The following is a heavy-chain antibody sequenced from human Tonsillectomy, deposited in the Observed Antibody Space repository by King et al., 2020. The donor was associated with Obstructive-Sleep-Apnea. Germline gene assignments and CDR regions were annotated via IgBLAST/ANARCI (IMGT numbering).Heavy chain of an antibody. Sequence: VQLVESGGGVVQPGRSLRLSCTGSGFTFRSYAMHWVRQAPGKGLEWVAIISYDGSNKFYADSVKGRLTISRDNSKNTLYLQMNSLRPEDTAVYYCARDGDQLGGSGGEFEYWGQGTLVTVSS. CDR2: ISYDGSNK. CDR3: ARDGDQLGGSGGEFEY. CDR1: GFTFRSYA. J-gene: IGHJ4*02. D-gene: IGHD3-10*01. V-gene: IGHV3-30-3*01.